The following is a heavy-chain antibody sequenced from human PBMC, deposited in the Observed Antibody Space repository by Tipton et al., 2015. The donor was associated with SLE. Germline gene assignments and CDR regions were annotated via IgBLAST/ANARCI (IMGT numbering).Heavy chain of an antibody. Sequence: LSLTCAASGFTYSGYAMHWVRPAPGKGLEWVAFIRADGSNKDYADSVKGRFTISRDNSKDTLYLQMNRLRVEDTAVYYCAGGTGAYFDHWGQGTLVTVSS. J-gene: IGHJ4*02. CDR2: IRADGSNK. V-gene: IGHV3-30*02. CDR3: AGGTGAYFDH. D-gene: IGHD3-16*01. CDR1: GFTYSGYA.